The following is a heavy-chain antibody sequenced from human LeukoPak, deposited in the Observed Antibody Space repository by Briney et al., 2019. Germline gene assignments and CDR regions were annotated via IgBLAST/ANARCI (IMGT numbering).Heavy chain of an antibody. V-gene: IGHV4-34*01. CDR2: INHSGST. J-gene: IGHJ5*02. CDR3: ARGLRYYGSGSGNWFDP. CDR1: GGSFSGYY. D-gene: IGHD3-10*01. Sequence: PSETLSLTCAVYGGSFSGYYWSWIRQPPGKGLEWIGEINHSGSTNYNPSLKSQATIPVDTSKNQFSLKLSSVTAADTAVYYCARGLRYYGSGSGNWFDPWGQGTLVTVSS.